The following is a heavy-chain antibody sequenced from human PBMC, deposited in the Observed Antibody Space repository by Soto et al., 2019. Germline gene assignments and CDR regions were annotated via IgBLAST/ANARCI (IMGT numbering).Heavy chain of an antibody. J-gene: IGHJ4*02. V-gene: IGHV3-13*01. Sequence: GGSLRLSCAASGFTFSSYDMHWVRQATGKGLEWVSAIGTAGDTYYPGSVKGRFTISRENAKNSLYLQMNSLRAGDTAVYYCARARSYYDSSGYYYGFDYWGQGXLVTVYS. CDR2: IGTAGDT. CDR3: ARARSYYDSSGYYYGFDY. CDR1: GFTFSSYD. D-gene: IGHD3-22*01.